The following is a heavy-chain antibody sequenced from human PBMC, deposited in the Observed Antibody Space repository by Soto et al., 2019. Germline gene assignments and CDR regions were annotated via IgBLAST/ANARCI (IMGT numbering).Heavy chain of an antibody. CDR1: GGSFSGYY. Sequence: PSETLSLTCAVYGGSFSGYYWSWIRQPPGKGLEWIGEINHSGSTNYNPSLKSRVTISVDTSKNQFSLKLSSVTAADTAVYYCARGWISGQQLVSGEARPSYYYGMDVWGQGTTVTVSS. D-gene: IGHD6-13*01. V-gene: IGHV4-34*01. CDR2: INHSGST. CDR3: ARGWISGQQLVSGEARPSYYYGMDV. J-gene: IGHJ6*02.